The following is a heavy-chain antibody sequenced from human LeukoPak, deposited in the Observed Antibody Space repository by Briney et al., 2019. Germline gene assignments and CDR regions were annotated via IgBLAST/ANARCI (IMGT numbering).Heavy chain of an antibody. CDR2: ISYDGSNK. J-gene: IGHJ6*02. V-gene: IGHV3-30*18. CDR1: GSTFSSYA. Sequence: QTGGSLRLSCAASGSTFSSYAMHGARRAQGRGLEWVAVISYDGSNKYYADSVKGRFTISRDNSKNTLYLQMNSLRAEDTAVYYCAKLGTSYGMDVWGQGTTVTVSS. D-gene: IGHD7-27*01. CDR3: AKLGTSYGMDV.